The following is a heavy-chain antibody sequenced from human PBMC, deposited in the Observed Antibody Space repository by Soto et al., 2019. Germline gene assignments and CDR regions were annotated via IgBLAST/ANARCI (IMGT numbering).Heavy chain of an antibody. V-gene: IGHV4-34*01. D-gene: IGHD2-15*01. CDR1: GGSFSGYY. Sequence: SETLSLTCAVYGGSFSGYYWSWIRQPPGKGLEWIGEINHSGSTNYNPSLKSRVTISVDTSKNQFSLKLSSVTAADTAVYYCARGLISPYYYYYMDVWGKGTTVTVSS. J-gene: IGHJ6*03. CDR3: ARGLISPYYYYYMDV. CDR2: INHSGST.